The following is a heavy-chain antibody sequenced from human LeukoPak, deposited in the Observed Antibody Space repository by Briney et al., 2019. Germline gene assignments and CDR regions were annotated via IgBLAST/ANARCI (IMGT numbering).Heavy chain of an antibody. CDR3: ARVPGYCGSTSCSSPGELIDALDI. CDR1: GFTFSNHW. Sequence: PGGSLRLSCEGSGFTFSNHWMHWVRQAPGKGPVWVSRINSDGSRKMYAESVKGRFTISRDNAKNTLYLQMNSLRAEDTAVYYCARVPGYCGSTSCSSPGELIDALDIWGQGTMVTVSS. D-gene: IGHD2-2*01. V-gene: IGHV3-74*03. CDR2: INSDGSRK. J-gene: IGHJ3*02.